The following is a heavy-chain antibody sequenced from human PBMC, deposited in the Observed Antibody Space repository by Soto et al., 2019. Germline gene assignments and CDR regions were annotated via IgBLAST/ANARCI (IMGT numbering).Heavy chain of an antibody. CDR3: ARDKITGLFDY. D-gene: IGHD2-8*02. J-gene: IGHJ4*02. V-gene: IGHV4-31*03. CDR2: IYYSGST. CDR1: GGSISSGGYY. Sequence: PSETLSLTCTVSGGSISSGGYYWNWIRQHPGKGLEWIGYIYYSGSTNYNPSLKSRVTISVDTSKNQFSLKLTSVTAADTAVYYCARDKITGLFDYWGQGTQVTVSS.